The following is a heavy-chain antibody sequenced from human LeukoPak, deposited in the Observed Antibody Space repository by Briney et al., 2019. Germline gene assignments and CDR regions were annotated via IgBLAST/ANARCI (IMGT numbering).Heavy chain of an antibody. Sequence: GGSLRLSCAASGFXFSSYLMHWVRQAPGKGLVWVSRINSDGSSTAYADSVKGRFTISRDNAKNTLYLQMNSLRAEDTAVYYCARVRVATLDFWGQGILVTVSS. V-gene: IGHV3-74*01. CDR3: ARVRVATLDF. CDR2: INSDGSST. D-gene: IGHD5-12*01. CDR1: GFXFSSYL. J-gene: IGHJ4*02.